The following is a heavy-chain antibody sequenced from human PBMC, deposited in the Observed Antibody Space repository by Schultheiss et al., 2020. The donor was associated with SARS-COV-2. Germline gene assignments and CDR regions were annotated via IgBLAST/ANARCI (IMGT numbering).Heavy chain of an antibody. CDR1: GYTFTNYG. J-gene: IGHJ6*02. V-gene: IGHV1-46*01. CDR3: ARGGVADCSSTSCYDYYYYGMDV. CDR2: INPSSGST. Sequence: ASVKVSCKASGYTFTNYGINWVRQAPGQGLEWMGIINPSSGSTTYAQKFQGRVTMTRDTSTSTVYMELRSLRSDDTAVYYCARGGVADCSSTSCYDYYYYGMDVWGQGTTVTVSS. D-gene: IGHD2-2*01.